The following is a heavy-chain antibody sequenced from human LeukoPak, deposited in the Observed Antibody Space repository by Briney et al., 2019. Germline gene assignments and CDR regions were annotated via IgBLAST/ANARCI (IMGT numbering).Heavy chain of an antibody. CDR2: MNPNSGNT. Sequence: GASVKVSCKASGYTFTSYDINWVRQATGQGLEWTGWMNPNSGNTGYAQKFQGRVTMTRNTSISTAYMELSSLRSEDTAVYYCARGLYGGNSEFVDYWGQGTLVIVSS. V-gene: IGHV1-8*01. D-gene: IGHD4-23*01. J-gene: IGHJ4*02. CDR1: GYTFTSYD. CDR3: ARGLYGGNSEFVDY.